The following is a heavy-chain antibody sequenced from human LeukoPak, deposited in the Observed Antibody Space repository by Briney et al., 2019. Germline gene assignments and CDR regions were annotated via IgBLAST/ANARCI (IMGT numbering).Heavy chain of an antibody. D-gene: IGHD2-2*01. CDR1: GGSISSYY. CDR3: ARLPIVVVPAAMRYYYYYGMDV. Sequence: SETLSLTCTVSGGSISSYYWSWIRQPPGKGLEWIGYIYYSGSTNYNPSLKSRVTISVDTSKNQFSLKLSSVTAADTAVYYCARLPIVVVPAAMRYYYYYGMDVWGQGTTVTVSS. J-gene: IGHJ6*02. V-gene: IGHV4-59*01. CDR2: IYYSGST.